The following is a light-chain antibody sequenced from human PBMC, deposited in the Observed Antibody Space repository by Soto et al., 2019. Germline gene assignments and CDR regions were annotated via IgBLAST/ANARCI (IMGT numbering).Light chain of an antibody. V-gene: IGLV2-23*01. CDR2: EGS. Sequence: QSALTQPASVSGSPGQSITISCTGTSSDVGSSNLVSWYQQHPGKAPKLIIYEGSRRPSGVSGRFSGSKSGNTASLTISGLQAEDEADYFCCSYAGTVAYVFGTGTKVTVL. CDR1: SSDVGSSNL. CDR3: CSYAGTVAYV. J-gene: IGLJ1*01.